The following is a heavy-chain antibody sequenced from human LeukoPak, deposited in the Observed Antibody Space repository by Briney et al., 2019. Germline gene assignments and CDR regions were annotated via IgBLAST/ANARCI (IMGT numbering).Heavy chain of an antibody. D-gene: IGHD4-11*01. Sequence: PGGSLRLSCAASSFTLSSYTMNWVRQAPGKGLEWVSSISTTSSYIYYGDSVKGRLTISRDNAKNSLYLQMNSLRAEDTAVYYCAREAYSHYGFDYWGQGTLVTVSS. CDR1: SFTLSSYT. CDR2: ISTTSSYI. CDR3: AREAYSHYGFDY. V-gene: IGHV3-21*01. J-gene: IGHJ4*02.